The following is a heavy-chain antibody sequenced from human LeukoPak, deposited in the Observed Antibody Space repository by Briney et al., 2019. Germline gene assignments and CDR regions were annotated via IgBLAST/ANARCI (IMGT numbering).Heavy chain of an antibody. CDR3: ASWANSGSYFFDY. CDR1: GGSFSGYY. J-gene: IGHJ4*02. V-gene: IGHV4-59*08. CDR2: IYYSGST. Sequence: SETLSLTCAVYGGSFSGYYWSWIRQPPGKGLEWIGYIYYSGSTNYNPSLKSRVTISVDTSKNQFSLKLSSVTAADTAVYYCASWANSGSYFFDYWGQGTLVTVSS. D-gene: IGHD1-26*01.